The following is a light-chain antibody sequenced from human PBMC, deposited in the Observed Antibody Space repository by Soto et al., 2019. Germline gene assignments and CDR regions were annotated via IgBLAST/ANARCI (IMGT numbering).Light chain of an antibody. CDR1: QTVSRN. J-gene: IGKJ5*01. V-gene: IGKV3-15*01. Sequence: EVVMTQSPATLSVSPGERATLSCRASQTVSRNLAWYQQRPGQAPRLLIYDISNRATGVPARFSGSGSETDFTLTISRLEPEDFAVYYCQEHASIFGQGTRLEIK. CDR2: DIS. CDR3: QEHASI.